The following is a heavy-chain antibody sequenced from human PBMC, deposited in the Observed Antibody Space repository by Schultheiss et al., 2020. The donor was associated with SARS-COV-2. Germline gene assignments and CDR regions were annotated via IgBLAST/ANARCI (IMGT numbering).Heavy chain of an antibody. CDR3: ARTVCSSTSCYADYYYGMDV. Sequence: ASVKVSCKASGYTFTGYYMHWVRQAPGQGLEWMGWINPNSGGTNYAQKFQGRVTITADESTSTAYMELSSLRSEDTAVYYCARTVCSSTSCYADYYYGMDVWGQGTTVTVSS. CDR1: GYTFTGYY. D-gene: IGHD2-2*01. J-gene: IGHJ6*02. CDR2: INPNSGGT. V-gene: IGHV1-2*02.